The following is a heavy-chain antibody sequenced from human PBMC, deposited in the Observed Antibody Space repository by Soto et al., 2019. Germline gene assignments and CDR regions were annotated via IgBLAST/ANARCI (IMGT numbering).Heavy chain of an antibody. Sequence: QVQLVQSGAEVKKPGASVKVSCKASGYTFSNDAITWVRQAPGQGLEWMGWVSAYNGNTNYAQKFKGRVTMTTDTFTSTAYMETRSLRYDDTAVYFCARASRYYWNYMMYWGQGTLVTVSS. CDR2: VSAYNGNT. CDR1: GYTFSNDA. CDR3: ARASRYYWNYMMY. V-gene: IGHV1-18*01. J-gene: IGHJ4*02. D-gene: IGHD1-7*01.